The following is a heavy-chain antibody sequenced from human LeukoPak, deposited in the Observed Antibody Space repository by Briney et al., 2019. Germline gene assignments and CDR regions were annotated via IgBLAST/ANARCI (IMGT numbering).Heavy chain of an antibody. CDR3: ARGLGHVVVVPAAEHYYYYGMDV. CDR1: GYTFTGYY. V-gene: IGHV1-2*04. J-gene: IGHJ6*02. Sequence: ASVKVSCKASGYTFTGYYMHWVRQAPGQGLEWMGWINPNSGGTNYAQKFQGWVTMTRDTSISTAYMELSRLRSDDTAVYYCARGLGHVVVVPAAEHYYYYGMDVWGQGTTVTVSS. CDR2: INPNSGGT. D-gene: IGHD2-2*01.